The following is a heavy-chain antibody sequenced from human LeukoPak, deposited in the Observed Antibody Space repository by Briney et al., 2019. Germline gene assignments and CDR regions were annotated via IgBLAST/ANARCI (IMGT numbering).Heavy chain of an antibody. CDR1: GGSISIYY. V-gene: IGHV4-4*07. D-gene: IGHD6-19*01. CDR2: FYTSGSN. CDR3: ARGPPSNLAVAGTYFDY. J-gene: IGHJ4*02. Sequence: SETLSLTCTVSGGSISIYYWSWLRQPAGKGLEWIGRFYTSGSNNYHPSLKSRVPLSVDTRKKQFSSQLNSVTAADTGVYYCARGPPSNLAVAGTYFDYWGQGTLVTVSS.